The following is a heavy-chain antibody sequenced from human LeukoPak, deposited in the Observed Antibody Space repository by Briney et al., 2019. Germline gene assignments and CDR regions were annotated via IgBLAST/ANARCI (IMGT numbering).Heavy chain of an antibody. V-gene: IGHV1-8*01. J-gene: IGHJ5*02. CDR3: ARSRPAKRINWFDP. CDR1: GYTFTRYD. CDR2: MNPNSGNT. D-gene: IGHD1-14*01. Sequence: ASVKVSCKASGYTFTRYDINWVRQATGQGLEWMGWMNPNSGNTGYAQKFQGRVTMTRNTSISTAYMELSSLRSEDTAVYYCARSRPAKRINWFDPWGQGTLVTVSS.